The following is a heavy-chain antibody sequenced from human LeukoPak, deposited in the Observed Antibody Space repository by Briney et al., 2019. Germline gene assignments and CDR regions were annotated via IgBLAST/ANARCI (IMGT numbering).Heavy chain of an antibody. D-gene: IGHD3-22*01. V-gene: IGHV3-21*01. J-gene: IGHJ4*02. CDR2: ISSSSSYI. CDR3: ASGWTRTVYYDSSGYYQGL. Sequence: PGGSLRLSCAASGFTFSSYSMNWVRQAPGKGLEWVSSISSSSSYIYYADSVKGRFTISRDNAKNSLYLQMNSLRAEDTAVYYCASGWTRTVYYDSSGYYQGLWGQGTLVTVSS. CDR1: GFTFSSYS.